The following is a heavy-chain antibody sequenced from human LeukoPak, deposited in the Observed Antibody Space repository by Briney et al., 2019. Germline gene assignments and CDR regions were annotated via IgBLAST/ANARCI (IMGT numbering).Heavy chain of an antibody. CDR2: IYTSGST. CDR3: ARVLAYCGGVCYSLALDY. J-gene: IGHJ4*02. D-gene: IGHD2-21*02. Sequence: SQTLSLTCTVSGGSISSGSYYWSWIRQPAGKGLEWIGRIYTSGSTNYNPSLKSRVTISVDTSKNQFSLKLSSVTAADTAVYYCARVLAYCGGVCYSLALDYWGQGTLVTVSS. CDR1: GGSISSGSYY. V-gene: IGHV4-61*02.